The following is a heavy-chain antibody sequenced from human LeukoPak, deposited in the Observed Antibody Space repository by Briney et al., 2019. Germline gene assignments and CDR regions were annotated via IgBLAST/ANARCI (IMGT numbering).Heavy chain of an antibody. D-gene: IGHD6-6*01. CDR3: TTEEKAYSSSFGFVHQYYFDY. V-gene: IGHV3-15*01. Sequence: GGSLRLSCAASGFTFSNAWMSWVRQAPGKGLEWVGRIKSKTDGGTTDYAAPVKGRFTISRDDSKNTLYLQMNSLKTEDTAVYYCTTEEKAYSSSFGFVHQYYFDYWGQGTLVTVSS. CDR1: GFTFSNAW. CDR2: IKSKTDGGTT. J-gene: IGHJ4*02.